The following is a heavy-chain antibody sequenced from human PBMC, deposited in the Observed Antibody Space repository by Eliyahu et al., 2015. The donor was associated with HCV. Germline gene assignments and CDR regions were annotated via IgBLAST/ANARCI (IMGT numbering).Heavy chain of an antibody. CDR2: IIPLFGTT. CDR1: GGSYXXYA. CDR3: ARANIWEPFDV. J-gene: IGHJ3*01. Sequence: QVQLVQSGAEVKKLGSSGXVSCKASGGSYXXYAISWVRQAPGXGLEWMGGIIPLFGTTNYAQKFQDRVTITADESTSTAYMELSSLRFDDTAVFYCARANIWEPFDVWGQGTLVTVSS. V-gene: IGHV1-69*01. D-gene: IGHD1-26*01.